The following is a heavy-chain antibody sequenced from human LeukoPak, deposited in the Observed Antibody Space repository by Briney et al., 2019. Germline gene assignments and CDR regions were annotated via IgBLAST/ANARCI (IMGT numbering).Heavy chain of an antibody. CDR3: ARLVTESYYGSGVNFDY. CDR1: GYTFTGYY. D-gene: IGHD3-10*01. CDR2: INPNSGGT. Sequence: ASVKVSCKASGYTFTGYYMHWVRQAPGQGLEWMGWINPNSGGTNYAQKFQGRVTMTRDTSISTAYMELSRLRSDDTAVYYCARLVTESYYGSGVNFDYWGQGTLVTVSP. V-gene: IGHV1-2*02. J-gene: IGHJ4*02.